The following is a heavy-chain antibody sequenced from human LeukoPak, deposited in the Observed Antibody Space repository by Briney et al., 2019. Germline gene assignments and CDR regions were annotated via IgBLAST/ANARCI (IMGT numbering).Heavy chain of an antibody. CDR2: ISYDGSNK. CDR3: ARDTRGDAFDM. D-gene: IGHD3-10*01. Sequence: GGSLRLSCAASGFTFSSYAMHWVRQAPGKGLEWVAVISYDGSNKYYADSVKGRFTISRDNSKNTLYLQMNSLRAEDTAVYYCARDTRGDAFDMWGQGTMVTVSS. V-gene: IGHV3-30*04. CDR1: GFTFSSYA. J-gene: IGHJ3*02.